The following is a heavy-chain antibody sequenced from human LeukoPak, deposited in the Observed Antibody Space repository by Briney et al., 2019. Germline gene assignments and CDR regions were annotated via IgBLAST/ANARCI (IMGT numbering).Heavy chain of an antibody. Sequence: SETLSLTCAVSGGSISSSNWWSWVRQPPGKGLEWIGYIYYSGSTNYNPSLKSRVTISVDTSKNQFSLKLSSVAAADTAVYYCARDTGTGWFDPWGQGTLVTVSS. CDR1: GGSISSSNW. J-gene: IGHJ5*02. CDR3: ARDTGTGWFDP. V-gene: IGHV4-4*02. CDR2: IYYSGST. D-gene: IGHD1/OR15-1a*01.